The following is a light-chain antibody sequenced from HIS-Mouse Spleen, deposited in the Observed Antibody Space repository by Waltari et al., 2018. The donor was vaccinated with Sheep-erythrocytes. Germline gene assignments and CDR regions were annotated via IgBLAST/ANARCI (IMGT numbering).Light chain of an antibody. CDR2: AAS. J-gene: IGKJ1*01. CDR3: QQLNSYPHT. V-gene: IGKV1-9*01. CDR1: QGISSY. Sequence: DIQLTQSPSFLSASLRHRDATPCRAGQGISSYLAWYQQKPGKAPKLLIYAASTLQSGVPARFSGSGSGTEFTLTISSLQPEDFATYYCQQLNSYPHTFGQGTKVEIK.